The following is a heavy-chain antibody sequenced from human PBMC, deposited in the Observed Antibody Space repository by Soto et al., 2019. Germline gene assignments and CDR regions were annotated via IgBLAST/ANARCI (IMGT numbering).Heavy chain of an antibody. J-gene: IGHJ6*03. CDR1: GYTFTSYG. CDR2: ISAYNGNT. CDR3: ARVGAARPRDQYYYYYYMDV. D-gene: IGHD6-6*01. Sequence: ASVKVSCKASGYTFTSYGISWVRQAPGQGLEWMGWISAYNGNTNYAQKLQGRVTMTTDTSTSTAYMELRSLRSDDTAVYYCARVGAARPRDQYYYYYYMDVWGKGTTVTGSS. V-gene: IGHV1-18*01.